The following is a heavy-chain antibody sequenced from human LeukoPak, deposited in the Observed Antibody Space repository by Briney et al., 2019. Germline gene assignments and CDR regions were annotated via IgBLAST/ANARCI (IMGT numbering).Heavy chain of an antibody. D-gene: IGHD2-21*01. J-gene: IGHJ4*02. V-gene: IGHV4-59*01. CDR3: ARASWAYSPFDS. CDR1: GGSISNYY. CDR2: IYYTGGT. Sequence: SETLSLTCTISGGSISNYYWSWIRQPPGKGLEWIGYIYYTGGTNYNPSLKSRVTLSEDTSKNQFSLKLSSVTAADTAVYYCARASWAYSPFDSWGQGTLVTVSS.